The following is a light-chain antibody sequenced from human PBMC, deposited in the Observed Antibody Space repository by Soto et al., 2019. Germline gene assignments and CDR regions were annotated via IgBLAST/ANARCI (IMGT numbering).Light chain of an antibody. V-gene: IGKV1-5*03. Sequence: DIQMTQSPSTLSASVGDRVTITCRASQSIGSWLAWLQQKPGKAPKVLIYKMSSLESGVPSSFSGSGSGTDFTLTISSLQPDDFATYYCQQYAGASWTFGQGTKVEVK. CDR1: QSIGSW. CDR3: QQYAGASWT. CDR2: KMS. J-gene: IGKJ1*01.